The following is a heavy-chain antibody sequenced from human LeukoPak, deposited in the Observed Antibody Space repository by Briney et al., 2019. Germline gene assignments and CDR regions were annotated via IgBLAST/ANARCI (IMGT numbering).Heavy chain of an antibody. Sequence: PGGSLRLSCAASGFNFANHAMSWVRQTPGKGLEWVSAISGGGDITYYADSVKGRFTISRDNSKNTLYLQMNSLRAEDTALYYCAKSFGYSYGNSWGQGTLVTVSS. CDR2: ISGGGDIT. J-gene: IGHJ4*02. CDR1: GFNFANHA. CDR3: AKSFGYSYGNS. D-gene: IGHD5-18*01. V-gene: IGHV3-23*01.